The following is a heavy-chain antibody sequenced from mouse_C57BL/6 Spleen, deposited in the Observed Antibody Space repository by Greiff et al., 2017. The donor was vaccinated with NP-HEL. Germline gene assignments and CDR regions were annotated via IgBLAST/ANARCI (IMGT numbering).Heavy chain of an antibody. CDR2: IYPGNSDT. Sequence: VQLQQSGTVLARPGASVKMSCKTSGYTFTSYWMHWVKQRPGQGLEWIGAIYPGNSDTSYNQKFKGKAKLTAVTSASTAYMELSSLTNKDSSVYYCTRSTIKYYFDYWGQGTTLTVSS. V-gene: IGHV1-5*01. J-gene: IGHJ2*01. D-gene: IGHD2-4*01. CDR1: GYTFTSYW. CDR3: TRSTIKYYFDY.